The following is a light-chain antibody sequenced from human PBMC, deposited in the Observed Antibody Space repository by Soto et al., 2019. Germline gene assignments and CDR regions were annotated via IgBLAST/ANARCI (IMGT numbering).Light chain of an antibody. CDR1: SSNIGAGYD. J-gene: IGLJ2*01. V-gene: IGLV1-40*01. Sequence: QPVLTQAPSVSGGPGQRVTISCTGRSSNIGAGYDVHWYQQLPGTAPKLLIYGNSNRPSGVPDRFSGSKSGTSASLAITGLQAEDEADYYCQSYDSSLSGYVVFGGGTKLTVL. CDR2: GNS. CDR3: QSYDSSLSGYVV.